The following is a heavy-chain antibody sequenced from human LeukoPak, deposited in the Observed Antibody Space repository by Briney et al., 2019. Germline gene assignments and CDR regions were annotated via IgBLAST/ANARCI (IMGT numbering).Heavy chain of an antibody. V-gene: IGHV3-7*01. CDR3: VREGAYSTSSPAGY. J-gene: IGHJ4*02. D-gene: IGHD6-6*01. Sequence: GGSLRLSCAASVFTFSSYWMSWVGQAPGKRLEWVANINQDGSEKYYVDSVKGRFIISRDNARNSLFLQMNILTAEDTAIYYCVREGAYSTSSPAGYWGQGTLVSVSS. CDR2: INQDGSEK. CDR1: VFTFSSYW.